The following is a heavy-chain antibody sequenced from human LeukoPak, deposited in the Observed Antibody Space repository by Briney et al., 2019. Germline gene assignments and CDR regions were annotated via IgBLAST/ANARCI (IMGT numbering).Heavy chain of an antibody. CDR3: ARGYYYDSSGYPIYFDDQGRYFDY. V-gene: IGHV4-34*01. D-gene: IGHD3-22*01. CDR2: FNLSGST. Sequence: SETLSLTCAVYGGSFSGYYWSWIRQPPGKGLGWIGEFNLSGSTNYNPSLKSRVTISVDTSKNQFSLKLSSVTAADTAVFYCARGYYYDSSGYPIYFDDQGRYFDYWGQGTLVTVSS. CDR1: GGSFSGYY. J-gene: IGHJ4*02.